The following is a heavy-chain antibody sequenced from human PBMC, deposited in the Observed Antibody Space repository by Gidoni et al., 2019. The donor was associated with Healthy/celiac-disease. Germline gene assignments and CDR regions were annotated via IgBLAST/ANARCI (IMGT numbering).Heavy chain of an antibody. D-gene: IGHD3-22*01. Sequence: QLQLQESGPGLVKPSETLSLTCTVSGGSLSSSSYYWGWIRQPPGKGLEWIGSMYYSGRTYYNPSLKSRVTISVDTSKNQFSLKLSSVTAADTAVYYCARGSHDSSGLTLLNWFDPWGQGTLVTVSS. CDR2: MYYSGRT. CDR3: ARGSHDSSGLTLLNWFDP. J-gene: IGHJ5*02. V-gene: IGHV4-39*01. CDR1: GGSLSSSSYY.